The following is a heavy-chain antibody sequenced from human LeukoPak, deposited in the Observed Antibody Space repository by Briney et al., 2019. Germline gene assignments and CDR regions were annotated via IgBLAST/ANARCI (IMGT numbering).Heavy chain of an antibody. CDR3: AREGTTIAAAGNWFDP. V-gene: IGHV4-61*02. Sequence: PSETLSLTCTVSGGSISSRSYYWSWIRQPAGKGLEWIGRIYTSGSTNYNPSLKSRVTISVDTSKNQFSLKLSSVTAADTAVYYCAREGTTIAAAGNWFDPWGQGTLVTVSS. CDR1: GGSISSRSYY. D-gene: IGHD6-13*01. J-gene: IGHJ5*02. CDR2: IYTSGST.